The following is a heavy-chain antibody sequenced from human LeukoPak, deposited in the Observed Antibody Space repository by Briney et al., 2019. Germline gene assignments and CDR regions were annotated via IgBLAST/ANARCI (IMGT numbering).Heavy chain of an antibody. J-gene: IGHJ4*02. V-gene: IGHV3-23*01. CDR1: GFTLSSYA. Sequence: PGRSMRLSCAASGFTLSSYAMSWVRQAPGKGLGWVSAISGSGGSTFYADSVKGRFTISRDNTKNTLYLQRNSLRAEDTAVYYCAKDRGGWYGDYFDYWGQGTLVTVSS. D-gene: IGHD6-19*01. CDR3: AKDRGGWYGDYFDY. CDR2: ISGSGGST.